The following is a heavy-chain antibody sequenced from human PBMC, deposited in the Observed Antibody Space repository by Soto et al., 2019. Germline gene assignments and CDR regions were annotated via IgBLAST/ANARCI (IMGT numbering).Heavy chain of an antibody. J-gene: IGHJ4*02. CDR2: IYYSGST. V-gene: IGHV4-31*03. CDR1: GGSISSGGYY. CDR3: ARAVTMIVVVRRDPYYFDY. Sequence: QVQLQESGPGLVKPSQTLSLTCTVSGGSISSGGYYWSWIRQHPGKGLEWIGYIYYSGSTYYNPSLKSRVTMSVDTSKNQFSLKLSSVTAADTAVYYCARAVTMIVVVRRDPYYFDYWGQGTLVTVSS. D-gene: IGHD3-22*01.